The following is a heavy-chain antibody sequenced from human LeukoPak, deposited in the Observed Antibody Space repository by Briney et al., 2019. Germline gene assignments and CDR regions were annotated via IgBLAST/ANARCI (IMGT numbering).Heavy chain of an antibody. J-gene: IGHJ5*02. D-gene: IGHD3-10*01. CDR3: ARDEEKSYYYGSGSYLDP. CDR2: ISAYNGNT. V-gene: IGHV1-18*01. CDR1: GYTFTSYG. Sequence: GASVEVSCKASGYTFTSYGISWVRQAPGQGLEWMGWISAYNGNTNYAQKLQGRVTMTTDTSTSTAYMELRSLRSEDTAVYYCARDEEKSYYYGSGSYLDPWGQGTLVTVSS.